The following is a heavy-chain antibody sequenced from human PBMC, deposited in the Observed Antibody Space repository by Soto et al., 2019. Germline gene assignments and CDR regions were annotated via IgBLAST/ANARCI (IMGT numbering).Heavy chain of an antibody. CDR2: ISGSGGRT. J-gene: IGHJ4*02. CDR1: GFTFSNYG. Sequence: EVQLLESGGGLIQPGGSLRLSCEASGFTFSNYGMTWVHLAPGKGLEWVSTISGSGGRTFYADPVKGRFTISRDNSKNTLYLQMNSPRAEDTAVYYCAKEMIASTLADFFDYWGQGTLVTVSS. CDR3: AKEMIASTLADFFDY. V-gene: IGHV3-23*01. D-gene: IGHD2-21*01.